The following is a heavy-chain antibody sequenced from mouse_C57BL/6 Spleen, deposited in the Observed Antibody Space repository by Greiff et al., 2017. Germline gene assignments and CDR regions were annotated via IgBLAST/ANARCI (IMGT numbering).Heavy chain of an antibody. D-gene: IGHD2-9*01. Sequence: QVQLQQPGAELVMPGASVKLSCKASGYTFTSYWMHWVKQRPGQGLEWIGEIDPSDSYTNYNQKFKGKSTVTVDNSSSTAYMQLSSLTSEDSAVDYCASSSSPTMVTTVSYDYWGQSTTLSVST. CDR1: GYTFTSYW. CDR2: IDPSDSYT. J-gene: IGHJ2*01. CDR3: ASSSSPTMVTTVSYDY. V-gene: IGHV1-69*01.